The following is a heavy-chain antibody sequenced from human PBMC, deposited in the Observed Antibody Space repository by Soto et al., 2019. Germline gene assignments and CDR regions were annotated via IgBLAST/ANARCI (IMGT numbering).Heavy chain of an antibody. CDR3: ARGGDGSGWGAFNL. V-gene: IGHV5-51*01. CDR1: GYSFTNYW. D-gene: IGHD6-19*01. J-gene: IGHJ3*01. CDR2: IYPGDSDT. Sequence: EAMKSSCKGSGYSFTNYWIAWVRQMPGKGLEWMGIIYPGDSDTRYSPSFQGQVTISADKSISTAYLQWSSLKASDTAFYYCARGGDGSGWGAFNLCGQGTMVTVSS.